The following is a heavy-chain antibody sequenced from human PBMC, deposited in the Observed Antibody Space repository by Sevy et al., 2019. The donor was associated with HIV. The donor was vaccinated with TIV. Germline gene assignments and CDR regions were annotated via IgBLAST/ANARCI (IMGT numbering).Heavy chain of an antibody. Sequence: GGSLRLSCGTSGFTFSDYYMTWIRQAPGKGLEWIAYISSNGRYTNYADSVKGRFTISRDNSLYLQMNSLRAEDTAVYYCARGVTMIQGVGNAFDVWGQGTKDTVSS. CDR2: ISSNGRYT. V-gene: IGHV3-11*06. D-gene: IGHD3-10*01. CDR3: ARGVTMIQGVGNAFDV. J-gene: IGHJ3*01. CDR1: GFTFSDYY.